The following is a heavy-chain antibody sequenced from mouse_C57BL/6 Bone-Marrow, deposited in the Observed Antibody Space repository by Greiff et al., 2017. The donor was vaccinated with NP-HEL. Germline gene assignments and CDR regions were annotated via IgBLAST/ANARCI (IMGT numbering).Heavy chain of an antibody. V-gene: IGHV15-2*01. Sequence: QVQLQQSGSELRSPGSSVKLSCKDFDSEVFPIAYMSWVRQKPGHGFEWIGGILPSIGRTIYGEKFEDKATLDADTLSNTAYLELNSLTSEDSAIYYCARRYDYDGVSYWYFDVWGTGTTVTVSS. CDR2: ILPSIGRT. J-gene: IGHJ1*03. CDR1: DSEVFPIAY. D-gene: IGHD2-4*01. CDR3: ARRYDYDGVSYWYFDV.